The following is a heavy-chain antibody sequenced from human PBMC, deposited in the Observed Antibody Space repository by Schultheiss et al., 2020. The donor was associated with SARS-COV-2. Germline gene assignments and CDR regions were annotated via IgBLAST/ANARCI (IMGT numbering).Heavy chain of an antibody. CDR3: ARGATYYDFWSGYRRSFRAFDI. V-gene: IGHV4-34*01. D-gene: IGHD3-3*01. J-gene: IGHJ3*02. CDR1: GGSFSGYY. Sequence: GSLRLSCAVYGGSFSGYYWSWIRQPPGKGLEWIGSIYYSGSTYYNPSLKSRVTISVDTSKNQFSLKLSSVTAADTAVYYCARGATYYDFWSGYRRSFRAFDIWGQGTMVTVSS. CDR2: IYYSGST.